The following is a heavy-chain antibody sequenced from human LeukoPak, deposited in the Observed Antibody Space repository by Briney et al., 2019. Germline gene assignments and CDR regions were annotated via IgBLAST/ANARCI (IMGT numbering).Heavy chain of an antibody. D-gene: IGHD6-13*01. CDR2: ISGSGGST. CDR1: GFTFSSYA. V-gene: IGHV3-23*01. Sequence: GGSLRLSCAASGFTFSSYAMSWVRQAPGKGLEWVSAISGSGGSTYYADSVKGRFTISRDNSKNTLYLQMNSLRAEGTAVYYCAKDHSSSWYGGYYFDYWGQGTLVTVSS. CDR3: AKDHSSSWYGGYYFDY. J-gene: IGHJ4*02.